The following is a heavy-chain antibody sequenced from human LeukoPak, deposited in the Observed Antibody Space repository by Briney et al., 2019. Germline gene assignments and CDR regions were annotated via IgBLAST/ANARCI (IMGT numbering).Heavy chain of an antibody. CDR3: ARGNYGGNSPFDY. D-gene: IGHD4-23*01. Sequence: PGGSLRLSCAASGFTFSDYSMNWVRQAPGKGLEWVSYISSSSSTIYYADSVKGRFTISRDNAKKSLYLRMDSLKAEDTAVYYCARGNYGGNSPFDYWGQGTLVTVSS. V-gene: IGHV3-48*01. J-gene: IGHJ4*02. CDR2: ISSSSSTI. CDR1: GFTFSDYS.